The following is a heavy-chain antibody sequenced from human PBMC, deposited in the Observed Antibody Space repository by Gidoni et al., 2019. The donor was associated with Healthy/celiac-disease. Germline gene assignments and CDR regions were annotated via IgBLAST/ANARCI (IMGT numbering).Heavy chain of an antibody. J-gene: IGHJ4*02. V-gene: IGHV4-31*03. Sequence: QVQLQESGPGLVKPSQTLSLTCTFSGGSISSGGYYWRWIRQPPGKGLEWIGYIYYSGSTYYNPSLKSRVTISVDTSKNQFSLKLSSVTAADTAVYYCARDGNGLRIQLWPTGFDYWGQGTLVTVSS. CDR2: IYYSGST. CDR3: ARDGNGLRIQLWPTGFDY. CDR1: GGSISSGGYY. D-gene: IGHD5-18*01.